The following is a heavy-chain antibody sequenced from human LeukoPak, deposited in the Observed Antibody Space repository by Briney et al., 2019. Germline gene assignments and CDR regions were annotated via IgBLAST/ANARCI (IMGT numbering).Heavy chain of an antibody. CDR3: ARGGVKTTVRWFDP. J-gene: IGHJ5*02. Sequence: ASVKVSSKASVYTFTVYYMHWVRQAPGQGREWVGWINPNSGGTNYAQKFQGRVTITRDTSISTAYMELSRLRSDDTAVYYCARGGVKTTVRWFDPWGQGTLVTVSS. D-gene: IGHD4-17*01. CDR1: VYTFTVYY. CDR2: INPNSGGT. V-gene: IGHV1-2*02.